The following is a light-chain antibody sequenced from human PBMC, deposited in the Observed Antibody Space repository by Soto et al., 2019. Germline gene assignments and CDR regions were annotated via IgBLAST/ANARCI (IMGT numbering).Light chain of an antibody. CDR3: QQLGT. J-gene: IGKJ5*01. CDR1: QGISSY. Sequence: DIQLTQSPSFLSASVGDRVTITCRASQGISSYLAWYQQKPGKAPKLLICAASTLQSGVPSRFSGSGSGTEFTLTISSLQPEDFATYYCQQLGTFGQGTRLEIK. V-gene: IGKV1-9*01. CDR2: AAS.